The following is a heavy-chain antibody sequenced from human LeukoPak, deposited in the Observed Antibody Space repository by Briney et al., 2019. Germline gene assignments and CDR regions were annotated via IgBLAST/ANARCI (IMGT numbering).Heavy chain of an antibody. Sequence: GGSLRLSCAASGFTVSSNFMSWVRQAPGKGLEWVSVIYTAGTTYYADSVKGRFTISRDNSKNTVFLLMNSLRVEDTAVYYCTRDKGYGSSLYYGMDVWGQGTTVTVS. V-gene: IGHV3-66*01. CDR3: TRDKGYGSSLYYGMDV. CDR2: IYTAGTT. CDR1: GFTVSSNF. D-gene: IGHD6-13*01. J-gene: IGHJ6*02.